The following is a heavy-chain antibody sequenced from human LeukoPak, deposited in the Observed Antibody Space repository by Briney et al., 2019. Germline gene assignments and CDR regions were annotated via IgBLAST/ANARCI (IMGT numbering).Heavy chain of an antibody. D-gene: IGHD1-14*01. CDR2: INHSGST. J-gene: IGHJ4*02. CDR1: GGSFSGYY. CDR3: ARGAGQAIYPFDY. Sequence: SETLSLTCAVYGGSFSGYYWSWIRQPPGEGLEWIGEINHSGSTNYNPSLKSRVTISVDTSKNQFSLKLSSVTAADTAVYHCARGAGQAIYPFDYWGQGTLVTVSS. V-gene: IGHV4-34*01.